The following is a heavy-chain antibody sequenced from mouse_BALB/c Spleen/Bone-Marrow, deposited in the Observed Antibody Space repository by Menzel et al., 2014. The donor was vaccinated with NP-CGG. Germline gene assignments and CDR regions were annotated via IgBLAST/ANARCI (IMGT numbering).Heavy chain of an antibody. J-gene: IGHJ3*01. D-gene: IGHD4-1*01. Sequence: EVKVVESGGGLVQPGGSLKLSCATSGFTFSDYYMYWVRQTPEKRLEWVAYISNGGGSSTYYPDTVKGRFTISRDNAKNTLYLQMRRLKSEDTAMYYCASPGTYWGQGTLVTGAA. CDR2: ISNGGGSST. CDR1: GFTFSDYY. CDR3: ASPGTY. V-gene: IGHV5-12*02.